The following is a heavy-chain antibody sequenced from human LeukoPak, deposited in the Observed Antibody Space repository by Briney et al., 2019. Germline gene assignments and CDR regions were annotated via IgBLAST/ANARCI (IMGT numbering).Heavy chain of an antibody. Sequence: GGSLRLSCAASGFTFSSYALRWVRQAPGKGLEWVSAISPSSGTFYADSVKGRFTISRDNSKNTLYLQMNSLRAEDTAVYYCARPQSSSGYYWPFDDWGQGTLVTVSS. V-gene: IGHV3-23*01. CDR2: ISPSSGT. J-gene: IGHJ4*02. CDR3: ARPQSSSGYYWPFDD. D-gene: IGHD3-22*01. CDR1: GFTFSSYA.